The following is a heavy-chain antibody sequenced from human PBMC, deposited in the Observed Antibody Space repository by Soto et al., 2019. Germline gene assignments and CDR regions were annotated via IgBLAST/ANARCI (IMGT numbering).Heavy chain of an antibody. CDR2: IWYDGSNK. D-gene: IGHD3-10*01. CDR1: GFTFSSYG. V-gene: IGHV3-33*01. Sequence: QVQLVESGGGVVQPGRSLRLSCAASGFTFSSYGMHWVRQAPGKGLEWVAVIWYDGSNKYYADSVKGRFTISRDNSKNTLYLQMNSLRAEDTAVYYCARAEYYYGSGDPDDEPGYFDYWGQGTLVTVSS. J-gene: IGHJ4*02. CDR3: ARAEYYYGSGDPDDEPGYFDY.